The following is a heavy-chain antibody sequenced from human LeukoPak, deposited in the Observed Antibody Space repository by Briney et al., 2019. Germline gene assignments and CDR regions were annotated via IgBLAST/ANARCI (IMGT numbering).Heavy chain of an antibody. CDR2: ISSSGSTI. Sequence: QPGGSLRLSCAASGFTFSSYWMSWIRQAPGKGLEWVLYISSSGSTIYYADSVKGRFTISRDNAKNSLYLQMNSLRAEDTAVYYCARDRPDIVVVVAAHEDYWGQGTLVTVSS. J-gene: IGHJ4*02. CDR1: GFTFSSYW. D-gene: IGHD2-15*01. V-gene: IGHV3-48*04. CDR3: ARDRPDIVVVVAAHEDY.